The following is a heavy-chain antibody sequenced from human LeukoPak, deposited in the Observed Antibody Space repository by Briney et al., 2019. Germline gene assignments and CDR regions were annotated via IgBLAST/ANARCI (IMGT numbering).Heavy chain of an antibody. J-gene: IGHJ4*02. CDR2: IYYSGST. D-gene: IGHD2-2*01. Sequence: PSETLSLTCTVSGGSISSSSYYWGWIRRPPGKGLEWIGSIYYSGSTYYNPSLKSRVTISVDTSKNQFSLKLSSVTAADTAVYYCARVVPAAILDYWGQGSLVAVSS. V-gene: IGHV4-39*01. CDR1: GGSISSSSYY. CDR3: ARVVPAAILDY.